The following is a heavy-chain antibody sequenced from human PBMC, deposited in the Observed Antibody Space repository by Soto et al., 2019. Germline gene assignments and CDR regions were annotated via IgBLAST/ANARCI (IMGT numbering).Heavy chain of an antibody. V-gene: IGHV3-48*03. D-gene: IGHD3-22*01. Sequence: GGSLRLSCAASGFTFSSYEVNWVRQAPGKGLEWVSYISSSGSTIYYADSVKGRFTISRDNAKNSLYLQMNSLRAEDTAVYYCARGGYYYDTRDAFDIWGQGTMVTVSS. CDR2: ISSSGSTI. CDR1: GFTFSSYE. CDR3: ARGGYYYDTRDAFDI. J-gene: IGHJ3*02.